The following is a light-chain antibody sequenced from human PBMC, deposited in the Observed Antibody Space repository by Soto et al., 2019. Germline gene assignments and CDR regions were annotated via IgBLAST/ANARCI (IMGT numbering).Light chain of an antibody. CDR3: QQRSKRLT. V-gene: IGKV3-11*01. CDR2: DAS. J-gene: IGKJ4*01. CDR1: QSVSSY. Sequence: IVLTQPPATLALSPGEGANLSCRASQSVSSYLAWYQQKPGQAPRLLIYDASNRATGIPARFSGSGSGTDFTLTISSLEPEDFAVYYCQQRSKRLTFGGGTKVDIK.